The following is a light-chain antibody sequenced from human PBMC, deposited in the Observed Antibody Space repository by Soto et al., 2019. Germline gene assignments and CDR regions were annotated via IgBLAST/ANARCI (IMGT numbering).Light chain of an antibody. CDR1: SSDVGSYNL. CDR3: CSYAGRGV. CDR2: EGS. Sequence: QSALTQPASVSGSPGQSITISCTGTSSDVGSYNLVSWYQQHPGKAPKLMIYEGSKRPSGVSNRFSGSKSGNTASLTISGLQAEDEADYYCCSYAGRGVFGGWTKLTVL. J-gene: IGLJ2*01. V-gene: IGLV2-23*01.